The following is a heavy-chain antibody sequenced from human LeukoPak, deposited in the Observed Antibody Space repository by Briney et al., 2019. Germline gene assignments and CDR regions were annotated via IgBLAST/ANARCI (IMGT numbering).Heavy chain of an antibody. CDR3: ARGARYSSSSPFDY. D-gene: IGHD6-6*01. CDR2: INPNSGGT. J-gene: IGHJ4*02. CDR1: GYTFTGYY. V-gene: IGHV1-2*02. Sequence: GASVKVSCKASGYTFTGYYMHWVRQAAGQGLEWMGWINPNSGGTNYAQKFQGRVTMTRDTSISTAYMELSRLRSDDTAVYYCARGARYSSSSPFDYWGQGTLVTVSS.